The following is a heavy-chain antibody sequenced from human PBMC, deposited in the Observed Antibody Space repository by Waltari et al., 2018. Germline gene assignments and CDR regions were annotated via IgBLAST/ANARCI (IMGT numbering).Heavy chain of an antibody. D-gene: IGHD6-19*01. CDR1: GFTFSSYS. CDR3: AREGRSGSSGWYDYYYGMDV. V-gene: IGHV3-21*01. J-gene: IGHJ6*02. Sequence: EVQLVESGGGLVKPGGSLRLSCAASGFTFSSYSMNWVRQAPGQGLEWVSSISSSSSDIYYADSVKGRFTISRDNAKNSLYLQMNSLRAEDTAVYDCAREGRSGSSGWYDYYYGMDVWGQGTTVTVSS. CDR2: ISSSSSDI.